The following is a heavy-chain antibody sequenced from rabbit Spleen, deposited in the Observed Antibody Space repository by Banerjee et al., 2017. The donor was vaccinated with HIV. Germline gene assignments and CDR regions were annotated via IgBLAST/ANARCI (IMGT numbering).Heavy chain of an antibody. CDR3: ARDTGSSFSSYGMDL. J-gene: IGHJ6*01. CDR1: GVSFSSNHY. Sequence: QSLEESGGDLVKPEGSLTLTCTASGVSFSSNHYMCWVRQAPGKGLEWIACIEGGSSAFSYFASWAKGRFTISKTSSTTVTLQMTSLTVADTATYFCARDTGSSFSSYGMDLWGPGTLVTVS. D-gene: IGHD8-1*01. V-gene: IGHV1S40*01. CDR2: IEGGSSAFS.